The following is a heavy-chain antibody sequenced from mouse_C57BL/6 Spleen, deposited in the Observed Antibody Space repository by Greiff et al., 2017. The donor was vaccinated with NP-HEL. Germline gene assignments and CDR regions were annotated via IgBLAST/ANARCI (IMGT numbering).Heavy chain of an antibody. Sequence: QVQLQQPGAELVKPGASVKMSCKASGYTFTSYWITWVKQRPGQGLEWIGDIYPGSGSTNYNEKFKSKATLTVDTSSSTAYMQLSSLTSEDSAVYYGARDWGTVPYFDYWGQGTTLTVSS. CDR3: ARDWGTVPYFDY. J-gene: IGHJ2*01. D-gene: IGHD1-1*01. CDR2: IYPGSGST. V-gene: IGHV1-55*01. CDR1: GYTFTSYW.